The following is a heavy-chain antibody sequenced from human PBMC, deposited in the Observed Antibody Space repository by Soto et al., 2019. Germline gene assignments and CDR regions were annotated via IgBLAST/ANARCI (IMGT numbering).Heavy chain of an antibody. D-gene: IGHD2-8*02. V-gene: IGHV4-59*01. Sequence: SETLSLTCTVSGGSISSYYWSWIRQPPGKGLEWIGYIYYSGSTNYNPSLKSRVTISVDTSKNQFSLKLSSVTAADTAVYYCARDTGGAFDIWGQGTMVTVSS. CDR2: IYYSGST. CDR1: GGSISSYY. J-gene: IGHJ3*02. CDR3: ARDTGGAFDI.